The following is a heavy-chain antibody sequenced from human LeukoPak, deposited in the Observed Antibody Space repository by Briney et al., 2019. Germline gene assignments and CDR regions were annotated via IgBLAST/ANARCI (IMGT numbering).Heavy chain of an antibody. CDR2: VYFNGDT. J-gene: IGHJ4*02. CDR3: ARQFGLMRSYRHLDH. Sequence: SSETLSLTCSLSSGSISSDYWTWLRQPPGKTLQWIGNVYFNGDTNFNPSLKSRVTISVDTSNNQFSLKLTSVTAADTAVYYCARQFGLMRSYRHLDHWGPGILVTVSA. CDR1: SGSISSDY. D-gene: IGHD3/OR15-3a*01. V-gene: IGHV4-59*08.